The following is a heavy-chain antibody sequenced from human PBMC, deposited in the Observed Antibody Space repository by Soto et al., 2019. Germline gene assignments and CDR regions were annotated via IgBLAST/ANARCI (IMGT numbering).Heavy chain of an antibody. CDR2: IIPIFGTA. J-gene: IGHJ6*02. D-gene: IGHD2-15*01. Sequence: SVKVSCKASGGTFSSYAISWVRQAPGQGLEWMGGIIPIFGTANYAQKFQGRVTITADESTSTAYMELSSLRSEDTAVYYCAVVVVAAVYYYGMDVWGQGTTVTVSS. CDR3: AVVVVAAVYYYGMDV. V-gene: IGHV1-69*13. CDR1: GGTFSSYA.